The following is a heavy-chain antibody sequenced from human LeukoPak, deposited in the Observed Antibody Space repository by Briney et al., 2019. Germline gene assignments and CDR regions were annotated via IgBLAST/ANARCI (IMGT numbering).Heavy chain of an antibody. D-gene: IGHD3-9*01. J-gene: IGHJ4*02. CDR3: ASRDILTGPADYFDY. V-gene: IGHV1-2*02. Sequence: VASVKVSCKASGYTFTGYYMHWVRQAPGQGLEWMGWINPNSGGTNYAQKFQGRVTMTRDTSISTAYMELSRLRSDDTAVYYCASRDILTGPADYFDYWGQGTLVTVSS. CDR1: GYTFTGYY. CDR2: INPNSGGT.